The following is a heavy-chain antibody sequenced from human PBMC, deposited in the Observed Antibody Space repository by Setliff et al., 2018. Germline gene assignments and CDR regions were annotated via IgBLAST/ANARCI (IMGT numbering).Heavy chain of an antibody. Sequence: PSETLSLTCNVSGASISSSYWTWIRQPPGNELEWIGYVYSSSSPYYEPSLESRVTMSIDTSKNQFSLKLSSVSAADTAVYYCARCSGSYDAFDIWGQGTMVTVSS. J-gene: IGHJ3*02. CDR2: VYSSSSP. CDR3: ARCSGSYDAFDI. CDR1: GASISSSY. D-gene: IGHD1-26*01. V-gene: IGHV4-4*08.